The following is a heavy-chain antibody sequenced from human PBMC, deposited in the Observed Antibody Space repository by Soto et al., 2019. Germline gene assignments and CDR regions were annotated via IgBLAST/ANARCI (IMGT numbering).Heavy chain of an antibody. CDR1: GFTFSSYS. J-gene: IGHJ3*02. CDR3: ARDKDSSSWHDAFDI. CDR2: ISSSSSYI. Sequence: GGSLRLSCAASGFTFSSYSMNWVRQAPGKGLEWVSSISSSSSYIYYADSVKGRFTISRDNAKNSLYLQMNSLRAEDTAVYYCARDKDSSSWHDAFDIWGQGTMVTVSS. V-gene: IGHV3-21*01. D-gene: IGHD6-13*01.